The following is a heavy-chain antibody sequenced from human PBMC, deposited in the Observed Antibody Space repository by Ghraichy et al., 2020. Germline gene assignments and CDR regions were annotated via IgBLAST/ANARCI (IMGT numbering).Heavy chain of an antibody. J-gene: IGHJ1*01. D-gene: IGHD1-1*01. V-gene: IGHV3-23*01. CDR1: GFTFSSYA. Sequence: GGSLRLSCAASGFTFSSYAMSWVRQAPGKGLEWVSAISGSGGSTYYADSVKGRFTISRDNSKNTLYLQMNSLRAEDTAVYYCAKLETSATGAEYFQHWGQGTLVTVSS. CDR3: AKLETSATGAEYFQH. CDR2: ISGSGGST.